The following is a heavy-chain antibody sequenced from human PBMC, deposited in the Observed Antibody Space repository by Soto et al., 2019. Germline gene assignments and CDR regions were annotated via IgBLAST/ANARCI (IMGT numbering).Heavy chain of an antibody. CDR2: IKRNSDGGRT. J-gene: IGHJ6*02. Sequence: EVQLVESGGGLVKPGGSLRLSCAASGFTFYNSWMNWVRQAPGKGLEWVGRIKRNSDGGRTDYAAPVKGRFTISRDDSENMLYLQMNSLKTEDTAVYYCTTGSVEGVWGQGTPVSVSS. D-gene: IGHD2-15*01. CDR3: TTGSVEGV. V-gene: IGHV3-15*07. CDR1: GFTFYNSW.